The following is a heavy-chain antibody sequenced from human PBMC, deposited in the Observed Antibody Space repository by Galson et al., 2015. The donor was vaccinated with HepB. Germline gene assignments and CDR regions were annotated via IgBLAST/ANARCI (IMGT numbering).Heavy chain of an antibody. V-gene: IGHV4-59*08. CDR3: ARLGYCTNGVCYRGTLLSDY. CDR1: GASISPFY. D-gene: IGHD2-8*01. Sequence: SETLSLTCTVSGASISPFYWSWIRQPPGKGLEWIGYISYTGSTSYNPSLKSRVPISLDTSNNQFSLNLSSVTAADTAVYYCARLGYCTNGVCYRGTLLSDYWGQGTLVTVSS. J-gene: IGHJ4*02. CDR2: ISYTGST.